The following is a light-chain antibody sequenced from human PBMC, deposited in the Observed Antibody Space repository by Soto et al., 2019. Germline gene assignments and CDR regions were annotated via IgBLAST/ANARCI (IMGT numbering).Light chain of an antibody. CDR3: QRYDISPFP. CDR1: QSVSSTY. V-gene: IGKV3-20*01. J-gene: IGKJ2*01. CDR2: GVS. Sequence: EIVLTQSPGTLSLSPGERATLSCRASQSVSSTYLAWYQQKPGQAPRLLIYGVSSRATGIPDRFSGSGSGTDFTLTISRLEPEAFAVYYCQRYDISPFPFGQGTKLEIE.